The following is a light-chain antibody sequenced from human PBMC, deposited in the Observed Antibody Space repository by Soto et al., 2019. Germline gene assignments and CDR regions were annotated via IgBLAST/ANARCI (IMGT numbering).Light chain of an antibody. CDR1: SSNIGNFY. V-gene: IGLV1-47*01. CDR3: AAWDDSLSGPVV. CDR2: KNN. J-gene: IGLJ7*01. Sequence: QSLLTQPPSASGTPGQRVTISCSGSSSNIGNFYVYWYQQLPGTAPKLLIYKNNQRPLGVPDRFSGSKSGTSASLAISGLRSEDEADYYCAAWDDSLSGPVVFGGGTQLTVL.